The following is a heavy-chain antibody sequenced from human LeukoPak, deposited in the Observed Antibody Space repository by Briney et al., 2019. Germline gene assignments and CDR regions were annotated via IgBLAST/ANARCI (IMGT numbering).Heavy chain of an antibody. J-gene: IGHJ4*02. D-gene: IGHD6-13*01. V-gene: IGHV1-18*01. CDR2: ISAYNGNT. Sequence: GASVKVSCKASGYTFTSYVINWVRKAPGQALEWMGWISAYNGNTNYAQKLQGRVTMTTDTSTSTAYMELRSLRSDDTAVYYCAREGYSSSWNYFDYWGQGALVTVSS. CDR3: AREGYSSSWNYFDY. CDR1: GYTFTSYV.